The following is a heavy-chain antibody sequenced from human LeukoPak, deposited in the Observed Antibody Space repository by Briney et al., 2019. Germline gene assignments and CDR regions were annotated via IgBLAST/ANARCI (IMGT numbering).Heavy chain of an antibody. J-gene: IGHJ4*02. Sequence: PGGSLRLSCAASGFTFSNFNMHWVRQAPGKGLEWVALIRYDGSNQLCAGSVKGRFTMSRDNSKNTLYLQMNSLRAEDTAVYYCAKDSSNWSFDYWGQGTLVTVSS. CDR1: GFTFSNFN. V-gene: IGHV3-30*02. D-gene: IGHD6-13*01. CDR2: IRYDGSNQ. CDR3: AKDSSNWSFDY.